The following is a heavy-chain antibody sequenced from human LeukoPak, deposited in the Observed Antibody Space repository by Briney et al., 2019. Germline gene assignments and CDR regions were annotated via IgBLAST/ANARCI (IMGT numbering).Heavy chain of an antibody. Sequence: SETLSLTCAVSGGSISSSNWWSWVREPPGKGLEGVGEIYHSGSTIYNPSLKSPVTISVDKSKNQFSLKLSSVTAAVAAVYYCARSGVGFYYDSSGYLLSAFDIWGQGTMVTVSS. D-gene: IGHD3-22*01. V-gene: IGHV4-4*02. CDR3: ARSGVGFYYDSSGYLLSAFDI. J-gene: IGHJ3*02. CDR1: GGSISSSNW. CDR2: IYHSGST.